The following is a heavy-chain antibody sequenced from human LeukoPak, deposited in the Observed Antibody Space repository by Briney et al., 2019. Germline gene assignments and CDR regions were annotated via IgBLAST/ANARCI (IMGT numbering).Heavy chain of an antibody. D-gene: IGHD1-26*01. CDR2: ILSDGSTQ. Sequence: GGSLRLSCAASGFTFGTYAMHWVRQAPGKGLEWVAVILSDGSTQNSADSVRGRFIISRDNSKNTLFLQMNRLRTEDTAVYYCARGAILGGYNLIDDWGQGTLVTVSS. V-gene: IGHV3-30*04. J-gene: IGHJ4*02. CDR1: GFTFGTYA. CDR3: ARGAILGGYNLIDD.